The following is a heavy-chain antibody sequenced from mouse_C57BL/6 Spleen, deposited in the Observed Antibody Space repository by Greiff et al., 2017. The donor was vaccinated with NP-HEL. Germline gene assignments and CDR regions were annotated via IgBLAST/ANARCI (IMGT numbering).Heavy chain of an antibody. J-gene: IGHJ4*01. Sequence: QVQLQQPGAELVRPGTSVTLSCKASGYTFTSYWMHWVKQRPGQGLEWIGVIDPSDSYTNYNQKFKGKATLTVDTSSSTAYMQLSSLTSEDSAVYYCARRVYYAMDYWGQGTSVTVSS. CDR3: ARRVYYAMDY. V-gene: IGHV1-59*01. CDR1: GYTFTSYW. CDR2: IDPSDSYT.